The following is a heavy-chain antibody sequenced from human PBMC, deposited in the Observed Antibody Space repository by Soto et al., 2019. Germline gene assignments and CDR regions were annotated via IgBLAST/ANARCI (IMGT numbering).Heavy chain of an antibody. J-gene: IGHJ5*02. V-gene: IGHV4-30-2*01. CDR2: IYQSGST. Sequence: PSETLSLTCTVSGAPITSGAYSWSWIRQPPGKGLEWIGFIYQSGSTHYNPPLKSRVTISVDRSKNHFSLQLTSLTAADTAVYYCARDMSGCSSSDCYLSGWFDPWGPGTLVTVSS. D-gene: IGHD2-21*02. CDR1: GAPITSGAYS. CDR3: ARDMSGCSSSDCYLSGWFDP.